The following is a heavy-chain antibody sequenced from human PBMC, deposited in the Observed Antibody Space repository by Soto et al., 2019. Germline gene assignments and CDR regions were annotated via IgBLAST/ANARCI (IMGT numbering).Heavy chain of an antibody. Sequence: GGSLRLSCAASGFTFSSYAMSWVRQAPGKGLEWVSAISGSGGSTYYADSVKGRFTISRDNSKNTLYLQMNSLRAEDTAVYYCANHAGIAAAGPKAGWFDPWGQGTLVTVSS. J-gene: IGHJ5*02. V-gene: IGHV3-23*01. D-gene: IGHD6-13*01. CDR3: ANHAGIAAAGPKAGWFDP. CDR1: GFTFSSYA. CDR2: ISGSGGST.